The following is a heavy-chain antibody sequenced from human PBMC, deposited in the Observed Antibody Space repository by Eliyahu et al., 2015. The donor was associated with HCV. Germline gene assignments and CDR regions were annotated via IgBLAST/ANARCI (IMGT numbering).Heavy chain of an antibody. V-gene: IGHV4-39*01. Sequence: LVKPSETLSLTCTVSGGSISSSSYYWGWIRQPPGKGLEWIGSIYYSGSTYYNPSLKSRVTISVDTSKNQFSLKLSSVTAADTAVYYCARRNDYVWGSYRSFDYWGQGTLVTVSS. D-gene: IGHD3-16*02. J-gene: IGHJ4*02. CDR1: GGSISSSSYY. CDR3: ARRNDYVWGSYRSFDY. CDR2: IYYSGST.